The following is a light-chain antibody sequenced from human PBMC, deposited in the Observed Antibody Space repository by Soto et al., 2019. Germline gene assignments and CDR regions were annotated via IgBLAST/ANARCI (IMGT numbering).Light chain of an antibody. CDR2: EVT. V-gene: IGLV2-23*02. CDR3: CSYAGTSTYYV. Sequence: LTQPASLSGAPGQSITISCTGTSSDVGSYNLVSWYQQHPGKAPKLMISEVTKRPSGVSNRFSGSKSGNTASLTISGLQAEDETDYYCCSYAGTSTYYVFGTGTKVTVL. CDR1: SSDVGSYNL. J-gene: IGLJ1*01.